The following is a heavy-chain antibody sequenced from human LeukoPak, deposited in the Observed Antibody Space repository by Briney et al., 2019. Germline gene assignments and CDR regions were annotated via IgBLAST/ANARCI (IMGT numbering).Heavy chain of an antibody. J-gene: IGHJ3*02. CDR1: GYTFTGYY. Sequence: ASVKVSCKASGYTFTGYYMHWVRQAPGQGLEWMGWINPNSGGTSYAQKFQGRVTMTRDTSISTAYMELSRLRSDDTAVYYCARDQNSSGWYGSGDAFDIWGQGTMVTVSS. CDR2: INPNSGGT. CDR3: ARDQNSSGWYGSGDAFDI. D-gene: IGHD6-19*01. V-gene: IGHV1-2*02.